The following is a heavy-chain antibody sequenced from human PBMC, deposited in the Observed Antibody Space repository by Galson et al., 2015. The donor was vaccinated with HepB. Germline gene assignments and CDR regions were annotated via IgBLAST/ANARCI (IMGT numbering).Heavy chain of an antibody. V-gene: IGHV1-18*04. Sequence: SVKVSCKASGHIFVNYNISWVRQAPGQGLEWMGWINTYSDDADYARKFQGRVTMATDTSTNTAYMEVTSLRFDDTAVYYCAALRPFGPWGQGTLVTVSA. CDR1: GHIFVNYN. J-gene: IGHJ5*02. CDR2: INTYSDDA. CDR3: AALRPFGP.